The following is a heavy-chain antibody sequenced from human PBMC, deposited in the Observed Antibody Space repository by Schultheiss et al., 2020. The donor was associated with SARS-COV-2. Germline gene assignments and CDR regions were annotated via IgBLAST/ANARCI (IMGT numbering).Heavy chain of an antibody. Sequence: GESLKISCAASGFTFSSYWMSWVRQAPGKGLEWVSYISSSGSTIYYADSVKGRFTISRDNSKNTLYLQMNSLRAEDTAVYYCARLNDFWSGYHDAFDIWGQGTMVTVSS. V-gene: IGHV3-48*01. CDR2: ISSSGSTI. J-gene: IGHJ3*02. D-gene: IGHD3-3*01. CDR1: GFTFSSYW. CDR3: ARLNDFWSGYHDAFDI.